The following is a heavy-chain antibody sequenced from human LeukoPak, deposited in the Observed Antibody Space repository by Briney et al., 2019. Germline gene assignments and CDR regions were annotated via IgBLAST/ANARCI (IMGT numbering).Heavy chain of an antibody. V-gene: IGHV7-4-1*02. D-gene: IGHD3-22*01. CDR1: GYTFTGYY. Sequence: ASVKVSCKASGYTFTGYYMHWVRQAPGQGLEWMGWINTYTGNPTYAQGFTGRFVFSLDTSVSTAYLQISSLKAEDTAVYYCARWDYDSSGYELYYFDCWGQGIMVTVSS. J-gene: IGHJ4*02. CDR2: INTYTGNP. CDR3: ARWDYDSSGYELYYFDC.